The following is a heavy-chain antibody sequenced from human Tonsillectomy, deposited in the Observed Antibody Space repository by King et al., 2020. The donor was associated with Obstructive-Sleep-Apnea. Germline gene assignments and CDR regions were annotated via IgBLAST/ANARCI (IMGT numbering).Heavy chain of an antibody. CDR3: VRGHNSFDN. D-gene: IGHD1-1*01. Sequence: VQLVEYGGGLVQPGGSLRLSCAASGFIFSDYYMDWVRQAPGKGLEWVGRTRNKANSYTTEYAASVKGRFTISSDDSKNLVYLQMTSLKTEDTAIYYCVRGHNSFDNWGQGTLVIVSS. V-gene: IGHV3-72*01. J-gene: IGHJ4*02. CDR1: GFIFSDYY. CDR2: TRNKANSYTT.